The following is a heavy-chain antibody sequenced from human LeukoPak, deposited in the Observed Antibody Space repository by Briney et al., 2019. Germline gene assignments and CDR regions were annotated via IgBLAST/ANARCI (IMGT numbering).Heavy chain of an antibody. CDR3: ARDRPGVYYDSSGYGMDV. J-gene: IGHJ6*02. Sequence: PGGSLRLSCAASGFTVSSNYMSWVRQAPGKGLEWVSVIYSGGSTYYADSVKGRFTISRDNSKNTLYLQMNSLRAEDTAVYYCARDRPGVYYDSSGYGMDVWGQGTTVTVSS. CDR1: GFTVSSNY. V-gene: IGHV3-53*01. CDR2: IYSGGST. D-gene: IGHD3-22*01.